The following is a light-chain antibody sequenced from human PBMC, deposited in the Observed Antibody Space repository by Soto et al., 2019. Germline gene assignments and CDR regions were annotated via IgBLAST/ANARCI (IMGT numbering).Light chain of an antibody. CDR2: DAS. CDR1: QSVSSN. J-gene: IGKJ5*01. Sequence: EIVMTQSPVTLSVSPGERTTLSCRASQSVSSNLAWYQQRPGQAPRLLIYDASTRPTGIPSRFSGSGSGTEFTLTISSLQSEDFAVYYCQHCNNWPITFGQGTRLEIK. CDR3: QHCNNWPIT. V-gene: IGKV3-15*01.